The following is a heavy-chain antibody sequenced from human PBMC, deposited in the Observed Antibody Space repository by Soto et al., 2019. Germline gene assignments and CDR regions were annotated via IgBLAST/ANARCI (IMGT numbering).Heavy chain of an antibody. J-gene: IGHJ6*02. V-gene: IGHV3-11*06. CDR1: GFTFSDYY. Sequence: GGSLRLSCAASGFTFSDYYMSWIRQAPGKGLEWVSYISSSSSYTNYADSVKGRFTISRDNAKNSLYLQMNSLRAEDTAVYYCARLRITMVRIMDVWGQGTTVTVSS. D-gene: IGHD3-10*01. CDR3: ARLRITMVRIMDV. CDR2: ISSSSSYT.